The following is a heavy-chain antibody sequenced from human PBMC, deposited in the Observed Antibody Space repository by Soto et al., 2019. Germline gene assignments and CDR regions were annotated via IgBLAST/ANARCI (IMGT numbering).Heavy chain of an antibody. CDR2: IYYSGST. CDR1: GGSISSYY. Sequence: SETLSLTCTVSGGSISSYYWSWIRQPPGKGLEWIGYIYYSGSTNYNPSLKSRVTISVDTSKNQFSLKLSSVTAADTAVYYCARTYYYDSSGYYYDYWGQGTLVTVSS. D-gene: IGHD3-22*01. CDR3: ARTYYYDSSGYYYDY. J-gene: IGHJ4*02. V-gene: IGHV4-59*01.